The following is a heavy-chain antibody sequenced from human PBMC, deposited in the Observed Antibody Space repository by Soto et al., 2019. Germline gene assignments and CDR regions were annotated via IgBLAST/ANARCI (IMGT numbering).Heavy chain of an antibody. CDR1: GFTFSSYA. V-gene: IGHV3-23*01. J-gene: IGHJ5*02. CDR2: ISGSGGST. D-gene: IGHD2-15*01. CDR3: AGQGYCSGGSCQGLGFDP. Sequence: EVQLLESGGGLVQPGGSLRLSCAASGFTFSSYAMSWVRQAPGKGLEWVSAISGSGGSTYYADSVKGRFTISRDNSKNTLYLQVNSLRAEDTAVYYCAGQGYCSGGSCQGLGFDPWGQGTLVSVSS.